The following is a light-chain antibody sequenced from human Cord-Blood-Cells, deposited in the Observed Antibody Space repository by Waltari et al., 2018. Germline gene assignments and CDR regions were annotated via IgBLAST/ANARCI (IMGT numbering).Light chain of an antibody. CDR3: SSYTSSSTWV. J-gene: IGLJ3*02. Sequence: QSALTQPASVSGSPGQSITISCTGTSSDVGGYNHVSWYPQPPGKAPKLIIYDVSKRPSGVSNRFSGSKSGNTASLTISGLQAEDEADYYCSSYTSSSTWVFGGGTKLTVL. V-gene: IGLV2-14*01. CDR1: SSDVGGYNH. CDR2: DVS.